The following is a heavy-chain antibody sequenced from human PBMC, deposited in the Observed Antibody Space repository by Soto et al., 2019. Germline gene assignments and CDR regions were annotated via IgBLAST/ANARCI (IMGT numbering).Heavy chain of an antibody. Sequence: QVQLQESGPGLVKPSQTLSLTCTVSGGSISSGGYYWSWIRQHPGKGLEWIGYIYYSGSTYYNPSLKSRVTISVDTSKNQFSLKLSSVTAADTAVYYCARGYDILTVYMPDAFDIWGQGTMVTVSS. J-gene: IGHJ3*02. CDR1: GGSISSGGYY. CDR3: ARGYDILTVYMPDAFDI. D-gene: IGHD3-9*01. V-gene: IGHV4-31*03. CDR2: IYYSGST.